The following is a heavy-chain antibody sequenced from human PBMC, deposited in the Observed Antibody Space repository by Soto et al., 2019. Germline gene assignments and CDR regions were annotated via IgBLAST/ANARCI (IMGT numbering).Heavy chain of an antibody. CDR3: ASAHRGYDNGDYYYQGVDA. V-gene: IGHV3-74*03. J-gene: IGHJ6*02. CDR2: INTDGSST. D-gene: IGHD5-12*01. Sequence: PRLSCTASVFSLSTCWIHWVRQVPGKLLIWVSRINTDGSSTTYADSVKGRFTISRDNAKNTLYLQMNSLRAADTAVYYCASAHRGYDNGDYYYQGVDASVQRTTLPVSS. CDR1: VFSLSTCW.